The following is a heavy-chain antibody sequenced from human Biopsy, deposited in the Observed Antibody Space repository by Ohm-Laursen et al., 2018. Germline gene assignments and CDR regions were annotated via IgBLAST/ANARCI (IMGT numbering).Heavy chain of an antibody. Sequence: GASVKVSCKASGYTFTSYYMHWVRQAPGQGLEWIGLINPSGSTTSYPQIFQGRVTMTRDTSKSTVYMELTSLSSADTAVYFCARNTGWYGDLYYFDYWGQGTLVTVSS. D-gene: IGHD6-19*01. CDR1: GYTFTSYY. CDR2: INPSGSTT. V-gene: IGHV1-46*01. CDR3: ARNTGWYGDLYYFDY. J-gene: IGHJ4*02.